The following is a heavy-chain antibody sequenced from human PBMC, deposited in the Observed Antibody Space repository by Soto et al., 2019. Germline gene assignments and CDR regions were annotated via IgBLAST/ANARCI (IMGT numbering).Heavy chain of an antibody. CDR1: GFTSSSYW. V-gene: IGHV3-74*01. D-gene: IGHD3-22*01. CDR3: ASDTYYDDGSDHFSADSCDI. Sequence: EVQLVESGGGLVQPGGSLRLSCAASGFTSSSYWIHWVRQAPGKGLVWVSRISNDGSSTNYADSVKGRFTISRDNAKNTEYLQINSLRAEDASVYDCASDTYYDDGSDHFSADSCDIWGQGTMVTVSS. J-gene: IGHJ3*02. CDR2: ISNDGSST.